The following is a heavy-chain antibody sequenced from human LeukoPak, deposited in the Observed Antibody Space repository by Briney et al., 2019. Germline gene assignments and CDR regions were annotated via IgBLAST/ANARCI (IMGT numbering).Heavy chain of an antibody. Sequence: GGSLRLSCAVSAFTFTSYTMNWVRQAPGKGLEWVSAITSSRTYIYYAESVRGRFTVSRDNAKNSVYLQMNSLRAEDTGVYYCARDPTPRYCSGGSCYTHYGMDVWGQGTTVTVSS. J-gene: IGHJ6*02. CDR3: ARDPTPRYCSGGSCYTHYGMDV. CDR2: ITSSRTYI. D-gene: IGHD2-15*01. CDR1: AFTFTSYT. V-gene: IGHV3-21*06.